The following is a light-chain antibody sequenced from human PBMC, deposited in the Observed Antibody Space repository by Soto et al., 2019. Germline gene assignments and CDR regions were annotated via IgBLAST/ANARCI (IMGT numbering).Light chain of an antibody. V-gene: IGKV2-30*02. CDR1: QSLVHRDGNTY. CDR2: KVS. J-gene: IGKJ5*01. Sequence: DVVVIQAPLSLPVTLGQAASISCRSSQSLVHRDGNTYLSWFRQRPGQSPRRLIYKVSNREAGVPDRFSGSGSGTDFTLKISRVEAEDVGLYYCMQGSHWPPITFGQGTRLEIK. CDR3: MQGSHWPPIT.